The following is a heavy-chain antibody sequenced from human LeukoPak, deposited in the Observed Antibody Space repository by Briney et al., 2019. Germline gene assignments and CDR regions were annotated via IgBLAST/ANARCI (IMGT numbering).Heavy chain of an antibody. J-gene: IGHJ4*02. CDR3: ARVEQQLESYYFDY. Sequence: ASVKVSCKASGYTFTSYDINWVRQATGQGLEWMGWMNPNSGNTGYAQKFQGRVTMTRNTSISTAYMELSSLRSEDTAVYYCARVEQQLESYYFDYWGQGTLVTVSS. CDR1: GYTFTSYD. CDR2: MNPNSGNT. D-gene: IGHD6-13*01. V-gene: IGHV1-8*01.